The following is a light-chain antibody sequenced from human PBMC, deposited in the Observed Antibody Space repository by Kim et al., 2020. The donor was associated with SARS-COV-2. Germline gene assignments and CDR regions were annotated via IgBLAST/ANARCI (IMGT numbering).Light chain of an antibody. Sequence: DIQMTQSPSSVSASVGDRVTITCRASQRISSWLAWYQQKPGKAPNLLIFAASSLQSGVPSRFSGSGSGTDFSLTISSLQPEDSATYDCQQANSFPYTFGQGTKLEI. CDR2: AAS. V-gene: IGKV1-12*01. CDR1: QRISSW. J-gene: IGKJ2*01. CDR3: QQANSFPYT.